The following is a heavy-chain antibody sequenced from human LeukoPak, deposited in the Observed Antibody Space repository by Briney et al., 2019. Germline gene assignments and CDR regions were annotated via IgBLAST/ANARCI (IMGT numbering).Heavy chain of an antibody. CDR1: GFTFGDYA. V-gene: IGHV3-49*03. D-gene: IGHD3-9*01. CDR3: TRAPGLRYFDWFSRRFAFDI. CDR2: IRSKAYGGTT. J-gene: IGHJ3*02. Sequence: GGSLRLSCTASGFTFGDYAMSWFRQAPGKWLEWVGVIRSKAYGGTTEYAASVKGRFTISRDDSKSIAYLQMNSLKTEDTAVYYCTRAPGLRYFDWFSRRFAFDIWGQGTMVTVSS.